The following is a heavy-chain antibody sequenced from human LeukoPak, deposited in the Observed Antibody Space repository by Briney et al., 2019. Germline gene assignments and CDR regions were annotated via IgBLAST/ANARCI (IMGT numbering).Heavy chain of an antibody. CDR3: ARDSSGWYRFDY. J-gene: IGHJ4*02. V-gene: IGHV4-34*01. Sequence: SETLSLTCAVYGGSFSGYYWSWIRQPPGKGLEWIGSIYYSGSTYYNPSLKSRVTISVDTSKNQFSLKLSSVTAADTAVYYCARDSSGWYRFDYWGQGTLVTVSS. CDR1: GGSFSGYY. CDR2: IYYSGST. D-gene: IGHD6-19*01.